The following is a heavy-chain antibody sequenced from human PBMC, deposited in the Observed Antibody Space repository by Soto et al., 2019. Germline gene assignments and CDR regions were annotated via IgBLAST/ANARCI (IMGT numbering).Heavy chain of an antibody. D-gene: IGHD2-2*01. CDR2: ISSSGSTI. V-gene: IGHV3-11*01. CDR3: ARPNCSSTSCYFLTAYFDY. Sequence: GGSLRLSCVASGFTFSDYYMSWIRQAPGKGLEWVSYISSSGSTIYYADSVKGRFTISRDNAKNSLYLQMNSLRAEDTAVYYCARPNCSSTSCYFLTAYFDYWGQGTLVTVSS. CDR1: GFTFSDYY. J-gene: IGHJ4*02.